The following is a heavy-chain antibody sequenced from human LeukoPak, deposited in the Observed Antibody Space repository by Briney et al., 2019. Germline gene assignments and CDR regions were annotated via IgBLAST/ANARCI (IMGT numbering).Heavy chain of an antibody. Sequence: GGSLTLSCSASGFTFNIYAMHWVRQAPGKGREWVAFIRYDGSDKYYADSVKGRFTISRDNSKNTLYLQMNSLRADDTAVYYCAKERDSSSWSDYWGQGTLVTVSS. CDR3: AKERDSSSWSDY. CDR2: IRYDGSDK. D-gene: IGHD6-13*01. CDR1: GFTFNIYA. V-gene: IGHV3-30*02. J-gene: IGHJ4*02.